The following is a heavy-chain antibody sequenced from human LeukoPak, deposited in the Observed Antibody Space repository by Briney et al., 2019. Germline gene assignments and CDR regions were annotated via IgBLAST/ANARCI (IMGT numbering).Heavy chain of an antibody. V-gene: IGHV3-11*01. Sequence: PGGSLRLSCAASGFTFSDYYMSWIRQAPVKVLEWVSYISSSGSTIYYADSVKGRFTISRDNAKNSLYLQMNSLRAEDTAVYYCARPLLHYDSSGYESMDRNDYWGQGALVTVSS. D-gene: IGHD3-22*01. CDR3: ARPLLHYDSSGYESMDRNDY. CDR2: ISSSGSTI. CDR1: GFTFSDYY. J-gene: IGHJ4*02.